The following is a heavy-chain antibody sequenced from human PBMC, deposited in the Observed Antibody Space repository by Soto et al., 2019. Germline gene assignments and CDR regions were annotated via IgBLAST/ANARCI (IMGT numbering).Heavy chain of an antibody. CDR2: IAYDGSEK. CDR3: AKNDDSFDY. V-gene: IGHV3-30*18. Sequence: VIAYDGSEKYYADSVKGRFTISRDNSRNTLFLQMNSLRAEDTAVYYCAKNDDSFDYWGQGTLVTVSS. J-gene: IGHJ4*02.